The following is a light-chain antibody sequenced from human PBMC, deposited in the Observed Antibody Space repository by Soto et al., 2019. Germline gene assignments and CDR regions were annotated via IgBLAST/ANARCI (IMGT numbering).Light chain of an antibody. Sequence: QSALTQPASVSASPGQSITISCPGTSSDVGAYNYVSWYQQHPGKAPKLMIYEVSNRPSGVSNRFSGSKSGNTASLTISGLQAEDEADYYCSSYIAGSNYVFGTGTKVTVL. J-gene: IGLJ1*01. CDR2: EVS. CDR1: SSDVGAYNY. CDR3: SSYIAGSNYV. V-gene: IGLV2-14*01.